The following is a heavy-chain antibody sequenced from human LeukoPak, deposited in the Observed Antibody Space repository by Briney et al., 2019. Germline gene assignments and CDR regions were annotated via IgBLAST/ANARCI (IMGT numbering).Heavy chain of an antibody. Sequence: GGSLRLSCAASGFTFSSYWMHWVRQAPGKGLVWVSRIKSDGSSTSYADSVKGRFTISRDNAKNTLYLQMNSLRAEDTAVYYCAREASGSSSSGAAYYMDVWGKGTTVTVSS. CDR3: AREASGSSSSGAAYYMDV. V-gene: IGHV3-74*01. CDR1: GFTFSSYW. J-gene: IGHJ6*03. D-gene: IGHD6-6*01. CDR2: IKSDGSST.